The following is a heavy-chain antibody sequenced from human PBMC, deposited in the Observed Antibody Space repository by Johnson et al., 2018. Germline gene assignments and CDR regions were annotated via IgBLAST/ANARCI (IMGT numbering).Heavy chain of an antibody. J-gene: IGHJ6*02. V-gene: IGHV3-13*01. Sequence: VQLLESGGGLVQPGGSLRLSCAASGFSFSSYSMIWVRQAPGKGLEWVSAIGTAGDTSYPGPVKGRFTISRENAKNSLYLQMNSLRAGDTAVYYCEREYYGNGMDVWGQGTTVTVSS. CDR3: EREYYGNGMDV. D-gene: IGHD3-3*01. CDR1: GFSFSSYS. CDR2: IGTAGDT.